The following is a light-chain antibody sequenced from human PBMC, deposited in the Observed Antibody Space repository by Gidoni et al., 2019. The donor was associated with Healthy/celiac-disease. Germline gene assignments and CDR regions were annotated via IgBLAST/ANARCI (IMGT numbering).Light chain of an antibody. CDR2: AAS. J-gene: IGKJ2*04. CDR1: QRISSY. CDR3: QQSYSTCS. Sequence: DIQMTQSPSSLSASVGDRVTITCRASQRISSYLNWYQQKPGKAPKLLIYAASSLQSGVPSRFSGSGSGTDFTLTISSLQPEDFATYYCQQSYSTCSFGQGTKLEIK. V-gene: IGKV1-39*01.